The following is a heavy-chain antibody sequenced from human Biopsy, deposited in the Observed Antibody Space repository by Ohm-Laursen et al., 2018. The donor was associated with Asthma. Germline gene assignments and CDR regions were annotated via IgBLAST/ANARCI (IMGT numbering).Heavy chain of an antibody. CDR1: GAYIGTPDYH. CDR2: VFYSGTT. D-gene: IGHD4-17*01. V-gene: IGHV4-30-4*01. Sequence: SHTLSLTWTVSGAYIGTPDYHWSWIRQSPGKSLEWIGFVFYSGTTHYSRSLERRLFLSIDTARNEFSMNLRSLTAAGTAVYFCARVASYGDVYFGIDVWGPGSTVSV. J-gene: IGHJ6*02. CDR3: ARVASYGDVYFGIDV.